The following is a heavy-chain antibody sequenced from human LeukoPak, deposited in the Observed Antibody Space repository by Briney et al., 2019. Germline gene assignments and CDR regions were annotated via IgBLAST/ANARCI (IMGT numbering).Heavy chain of an antibody. J-gene: IGHJ1*01. V-gene: IGHV3-20*04. Sequence: PGGSLRLSCVGSGFTFDDYGLRWVRQGSGKGLEWVAGINWNGGSTGNADSVKGRFTISRDNAQNSLYLEMTSLRVDDTALYYCARTDGALWGQGTLVTVSS. D-gene: IGHD5-24*01. CDR2: INWNGGST. CDR3: ARTDGAL. CDR1: GFTFDDYG.